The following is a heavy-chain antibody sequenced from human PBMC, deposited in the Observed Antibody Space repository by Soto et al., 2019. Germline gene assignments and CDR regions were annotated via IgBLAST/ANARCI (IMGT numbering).Heavy chain of an antibody. CDR3: AREKVGTTFFDN. CDR2: IYPSVSS. Sequence: ETLSLTXSVSGFAISRGCYWSWVRQPPGKGLEWIGSIYPSVSSYHNPSLATRLRLSIDTSKNQFTLNLTSVTAADTALYFCAREKVGTTFFDNWGQGIQVTVSS. CDR1: GFAISRGCY. J-gene: IGHJ4*02. V-gene: IGHV4-38-2*02. D-gene: IGHD1-1*01.